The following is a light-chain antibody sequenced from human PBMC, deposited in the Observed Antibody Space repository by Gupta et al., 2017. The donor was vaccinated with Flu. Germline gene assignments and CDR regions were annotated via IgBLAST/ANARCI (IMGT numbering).Light chain of an antibody. CDR3: SSYRSSSTSFF. Sequence: QSALTQPASVSGSPGQSIAISCTGTTSDVGANNYVSWYQQHPGKAPKVMIYGVNNRPSGFSDRFSGSKSGNTASLTISGLQAEDEADYYCSSYRSSSTSFFFGTGTKVTGL. CDR1: TSDVGANNY. CDR2: GVN. J-gene: IGLJ1*01. V-gene: IGLV2-14*01.